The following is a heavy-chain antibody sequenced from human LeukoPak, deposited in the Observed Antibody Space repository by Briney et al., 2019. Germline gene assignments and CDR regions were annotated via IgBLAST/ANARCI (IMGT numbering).Heavy chain of an antibody. V-gene: IGHV3-7*03. D-gene: IGHD3-16*01. J-gene: IGHJ4*02. CDR1: GFTFSDYW. CDR3: ARVGYVDEAFDN. CDR2: IRQDGDKR. Sequence: GGSLRLSCAVSGFTFSDYWMTWVRQAPGKGLEWVANIRQDGDKRSYGGSVMGRFAISRDNAENTLYLQLNRLRAEDTALYYCARVGYVDEAFDNWGQGVLVTVSS.